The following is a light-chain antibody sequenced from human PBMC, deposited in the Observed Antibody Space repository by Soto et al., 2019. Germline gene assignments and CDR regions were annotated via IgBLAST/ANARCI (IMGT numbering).Light chain of an antibody. V-gene: IGLV4-69*01. Sequence: QPVRTQSPSASASLGASVKLTCTLSSGHSSYAIAWHQQQPEKGPRYLMKLSSDGSHSKGDGIPDRFSGSSSGAERYLTISSLQSEDEPDYYCQTWDTGARVVFGGGTKLTVL. CDR2: LSSDGSH. CDR1: SGHSSYA. J-gene: IGLJ2*01. CDR3: QTWDTGARVV.